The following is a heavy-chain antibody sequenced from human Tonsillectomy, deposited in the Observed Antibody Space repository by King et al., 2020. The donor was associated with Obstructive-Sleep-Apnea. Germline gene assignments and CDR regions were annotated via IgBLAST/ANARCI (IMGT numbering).Heavy chain of an antibody. CDR3: AKTFKAGYCSGGSCSPKDV. CDR2: INPNSGGT. D-gene: IGHD2-15*01. J-gene: IGHJ6*02. CDR1: GYSFTGYY. V-gene: IGHV1-2*02. Sequence: VQLVQSGAEVKKPGASVKVSCKASGYSFTGYYIHWVRQAPGEGLEWVGWINPNSGGTNYAQKFQGRVTMTRDTSSSTAYMELSRLRSDDTAVYYCAKTFKAGYCSGGSCSPKDVWGQGTTVTVSS.